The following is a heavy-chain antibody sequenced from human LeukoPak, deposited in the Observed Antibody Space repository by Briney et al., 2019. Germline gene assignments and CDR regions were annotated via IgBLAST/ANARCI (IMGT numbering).Heavy chain of an antibody. CDR3: ARGGVVFDYDSSGYFGEGLFDY. CDR2: ISAYNGNT. J-gene: IGHJ4*02. D-gene: IGHD3-22*01. V-gene: IGHV1-18*01. CDR1: GYTFTSYG. Sequence: GASVKVSCTASGYTFTSYGISWVRQAPGQGLEWMGWISAYNGNTNYAQKLQGRVTMTTDTSTSTAYMELRSLRSDDTAVYYCARGGVVFDYDSSGYFGEGLFDYWGQGTLVTVSS.